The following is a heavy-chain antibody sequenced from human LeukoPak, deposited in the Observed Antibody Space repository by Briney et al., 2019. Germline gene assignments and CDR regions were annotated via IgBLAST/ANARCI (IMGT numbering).Heavy chain of an antibody. CDR3: ARDRSYFHASGALYGMDV. J-gene: IGHJ6*02. CDR1: GYTFTGYF. D-gene: IGHD3-10*01. Sequence: ASVKVSCKASGYTFTGYFIHWVRQAPGQGLEWTGWINSRSGGTNSAQKFQGRVTMTRDTSITTAYMELNSLRSDDTAVYYCARDRSYFHASGALYGMDVWGPGTTVIVSS. CDR2: INSRSGGT. V-gene: IGHV1-2*02.